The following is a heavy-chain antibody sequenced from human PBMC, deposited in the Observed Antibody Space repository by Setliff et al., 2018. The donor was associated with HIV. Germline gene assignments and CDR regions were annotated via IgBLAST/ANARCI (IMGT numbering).Heavy chain of an antibody. CDR2: ISPYNGDT. Sequence: ASVKVSCKASGYPFTSYGLCWVRQAPGQGLEWMGWISPYNGDTYYADSVKGRFTISRDSSKNTLYLQMNSLRPDDTAVYYCARGASGEYYFDYWGQGTPVTVSS. CDR3: ARGASGEYYFDY. J-gene: IGHJ4*02. V-gene: IGHV1-18*01. D-gene: IGHD3-10*01. CDR1: GYPFTSYG.